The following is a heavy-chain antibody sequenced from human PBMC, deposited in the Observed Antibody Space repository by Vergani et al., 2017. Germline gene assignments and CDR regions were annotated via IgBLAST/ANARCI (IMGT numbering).Heavy chain of an antibody. CDR3: AKDYDFWSGYPF. Sequence: EVQLLESGGGLVQPGGSLRLSCEASGFSFPGYAMSWVRQAPGKGLEWVSSVSGSSATPYYADSVKGRFIISRDNSKNTLHLQMNSLRADDTAVYYCAKDYDFWSGYPFWGQGTLVTVSS. D-gene: IGHD3-3*01. CDR1: GFSFPGYA. CDR2: VSGSSATP. J-gene: IGHJ4*02. V-gene: IGHV3-23*01.